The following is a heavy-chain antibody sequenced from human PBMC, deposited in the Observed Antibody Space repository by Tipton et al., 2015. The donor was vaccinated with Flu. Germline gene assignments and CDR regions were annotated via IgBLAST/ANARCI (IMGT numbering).Heavy chain of an antibody. Sequence: TLSLTCAVYGGSFSGYYWSWIRQPPGKGLEWIGEINHSGSTNYNPSLKSRVTISVDTSKNQFSLKLSSVTAADTAVYYCARVGWPTVSPTFDYWGQGTLVTVSS. CDR3: ARVGWPTVSPTFDY. CDR1: GGSFSGYY. D-gene: IGHD4-11*01. V-gene: IGHV4-34*01. J-gene: IGHJ4*02. CDR2: INHSGST.